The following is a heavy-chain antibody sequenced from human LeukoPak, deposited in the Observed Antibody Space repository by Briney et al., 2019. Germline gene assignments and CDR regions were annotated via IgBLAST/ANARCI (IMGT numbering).Heavy chain of an antibody. CDR2: IIPISGTT. Sequence: SVKVSCKTSGGTFTSYAITWVRQAPGQGLEGMGKIIPISGTTNYAQKFQGRVTFTADESTSTAYMEVSSLRSEDTALYYCARKLRLGGNWFDPWGQGTLVTVSS. J-gene: IGHJ5*02. CDR3: ARKLRLGGNWFDP. D-gene: IGHD1-26*01. CDR1: GGTFTSYA. V-gene: IGHV1-69*15.